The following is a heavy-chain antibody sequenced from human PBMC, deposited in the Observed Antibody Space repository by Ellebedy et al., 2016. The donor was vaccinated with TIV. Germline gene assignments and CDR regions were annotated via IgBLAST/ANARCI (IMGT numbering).Heavy chain of an antibody. CDR2: IYHSGST. J-gene: IGHJ4*02. D-gene: IGHD5-12*01. V-gene: IGHV4-38-2*02. Sequence: SETLSLXXTVSGYSISSGYYWGWIRQPPGKGLEWIGSIYHSGSTYYNPSLKSRVTISVDTSKNQFSLKLSSVTAADTAVYYCARHSSGYDPYYFDYWGQGTLVTVSS. CDR1: GYSISSGYY. CDR3: ARHSSGYDPYYFDY.